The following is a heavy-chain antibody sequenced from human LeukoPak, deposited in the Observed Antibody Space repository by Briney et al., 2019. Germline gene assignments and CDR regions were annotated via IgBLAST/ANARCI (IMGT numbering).Heavy chain of an antibody. CDR1: GGSVTSSGYY. Sequence: PSETLSLTCTVSGGSVTSSGYYWSWVRQPPGKGLEWIGEVNHSGSTNYNPSLKCRVTISGDTSKNQFSLKLSSVTAADTAVYYCARVLTEKSTGYYYPDAFDMWGQGTMVTVSS. V-gene: IGHV4-34*01. D-gene: IGHD3-22*01. CDR2: VNHSGST. J-gene: IGHJ3*02. CDR3: ARVLTEKSTGYYYPDAFDM.